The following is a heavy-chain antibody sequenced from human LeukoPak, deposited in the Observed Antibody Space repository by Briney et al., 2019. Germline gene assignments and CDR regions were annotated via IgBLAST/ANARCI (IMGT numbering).Heavy chain of an antibody. V-gene: IGHV1-69*05. CDR3: ARGEYNWNDRHYPGDYFDY. CDR2: IIPLFGTA. CDR1: AGTFSSYA. D-gene: IGHD1-1*01. Sequence: ASVKVSCKASAGTFSSYAISWVRQAPGQGLEWMGGIIPLFGTANYAQKFQGRVTITTDESTSTAYMELSSLRSEDTAVYYCARGEYNWNDRHYPGDYFDYWGQGTLVTVSS. J-gene: IGHJ4*02.